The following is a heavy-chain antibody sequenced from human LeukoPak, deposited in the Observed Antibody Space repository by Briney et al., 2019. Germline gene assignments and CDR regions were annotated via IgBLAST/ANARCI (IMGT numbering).Heavy chain of an antibody. V-gene: IGHV4-59*10. CDR2: IYTSGST. Sequence: SETLSLTCAVYGGSFSGYYWSWIRQPAGKGLEWIGRIYTSGSTNYNPSLKSRVTISVDTSKNQFSLKLSSVTAADTAVYYCARGQYDYVWGSYRSDYWGQGTLVTVSS. J-gene: IGHJ4*02. CDR1: GGSFSGYY. CDR3: ARGQYDYVWGSYRSDY. D-gene: IGHD3-16*02.